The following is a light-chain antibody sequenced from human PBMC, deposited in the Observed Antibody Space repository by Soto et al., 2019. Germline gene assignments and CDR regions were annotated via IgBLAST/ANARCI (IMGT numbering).Light chain of an antibody. CDR2: GTS. CDR1: QSVSSNS. J-gene: IGKJ1*01. CDR3: QQYGDSSPT. Sequence: EIVLTQSPGTLSLSPGESATLSCSASQSVSSNSLAWYRRNPGQPPSLLIYGTSTRATDIPRRFSGSGSGADFTFTITRLEPEDFAVYLCQQYGDSSPTFGQRNKVEVK. V-gene: IGKV3-20*01.